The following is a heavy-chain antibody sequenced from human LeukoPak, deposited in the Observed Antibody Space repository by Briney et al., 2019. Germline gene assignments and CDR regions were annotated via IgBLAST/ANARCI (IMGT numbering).Heavy chain of an antibody. V-gene: IGHV1-69*13. D-gene: IGHD1-26*01. CDR1: GYTFTSQG. CDR2: IIPIFGTA. Sequence: GASAKVSCKASGYTFTSQGISWVRQAPGQGLEWMGVIIPIFGTANYAQKFQGRVTITADESTSTAYMELSSLRSEDTAVYYCARDRDYSGSYYRLDYWGQGTLVTVSS. CDR3: ARDRDYSGSYYRLDY. J-gene: IGHJ4*02.